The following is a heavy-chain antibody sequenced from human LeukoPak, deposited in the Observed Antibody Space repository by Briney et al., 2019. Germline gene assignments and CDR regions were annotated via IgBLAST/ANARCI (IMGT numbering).Heavy chain of an antibody. V-gene: IGHV4-34*01. CDR2: INHSGST. CDR1: GGSFSDYH. J-gene: IGHJ5*02. Sequence: SSETLSLTCAVSGGSFSDYHWSWIRQPPGKGLEWIGEINHSGSTNYNPSLKSRVTIPVDTSKNQFSLKLSSVTAADTAVYYCARSPYNWFDPWGQGTLVTVSS. CDR3: ARSPYNWFDP.